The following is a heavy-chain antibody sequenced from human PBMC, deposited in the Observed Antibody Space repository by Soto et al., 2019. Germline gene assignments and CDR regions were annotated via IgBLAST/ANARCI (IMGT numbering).Heavy chain of an antibody. V-gene: IGHV1-8*01. CDR2: MNPYNGNA. J-gene: IGHJ4*02. D-gene: IGHD1-1*01. CDR1: GYSFITYD. Sequence: QVQLVQSGAEVKKPGASVKVSCKASGYSFITYDINWVRQAPGQGLEWMGWMNPYNGNAGYAQKFQGRATMTRNTSISTAYMELSSLRSNDTAVYFCARRKERSGPHYFDSWGQGTLVTVSS. CDR3: ARRKERSGPHYFDS.